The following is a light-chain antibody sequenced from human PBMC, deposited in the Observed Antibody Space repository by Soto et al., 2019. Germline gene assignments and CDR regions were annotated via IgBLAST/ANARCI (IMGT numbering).Light chain of an antibody. CDR3: QQSYSTPLT. V-gene: IGKV1-39*01. CDR2: AAS. Sequence: DIQMTQSPSSLSASVGDRVIITCRASQSISNYLNWYQQKPGKAPKLLIYAASSLQGDVPSRFSGSGSGTDFTLTISSLQPDDFATYYCQQSYSTPLTFGPGTKVDIK. J-gene: IGKJ3*01. CDR1: QSISNY.